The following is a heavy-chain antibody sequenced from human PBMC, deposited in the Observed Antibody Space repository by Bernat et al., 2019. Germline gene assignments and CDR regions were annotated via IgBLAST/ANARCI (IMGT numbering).Heavy chain of an antibody. Sequence: EVQLVESGGGLVQPGGSLRLSCAASGFTFSSNYMSWVRQAPGKGLEWVSIIYSGGSTYYADSVKGRFTIYRDNSQNTLYLQMISQRAEETAVYYCARAWVWWEPLDSRGQGTLVTVSS. J-gene: IGHJ4*02. V-gene: IGHV3-66*01. CDR3: ARAWVWWEPLDS. CDR1: GFTFSSNY. CDR2: IYSGGST. D-gene: IGHD2-15*01.